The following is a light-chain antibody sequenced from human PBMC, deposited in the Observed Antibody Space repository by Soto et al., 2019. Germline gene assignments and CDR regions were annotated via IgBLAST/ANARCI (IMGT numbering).Light chain of an antibody. CDR1: YSNVETNY. J-gene: IGLJ2*01. CDR2: TND. CDR3: SATDDSLGGPV. Sequence: QSVLTQPPSASGTPGQRVTISCSGSYSNVETNYVYWYQQVPGAAPKLLIYTNDQRPSGVPDRFSASKSGTSASLAISGLRSEDEADYFCSATDDSLGGPVFCGGTKLTVL. V-gene: IGLV1-47*02.